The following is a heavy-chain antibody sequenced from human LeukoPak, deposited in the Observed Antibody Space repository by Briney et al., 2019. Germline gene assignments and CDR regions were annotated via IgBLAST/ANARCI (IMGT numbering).Heavy chain of an antibody. Sequence: GGSLRLSCAASGFTFSSYWMYWVRQAPGKGLVWVSRINSDARNTYYADSVQGRFTISRDNAKNTLYLQMNSLRVEDTAVYYCASGLAVGDSFDIWGQGTMVTVSS. D-gene: IGHD6-19*01. CDR1: GFTFSSYW. V-gene: IGHV3-74*01. CDR2: INSDARNT. J-gene: IGHJ3*02. CDR3: ASGLAVGDSFDI.